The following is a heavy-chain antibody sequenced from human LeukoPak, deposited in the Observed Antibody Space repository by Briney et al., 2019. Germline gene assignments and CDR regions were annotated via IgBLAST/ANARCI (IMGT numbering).Heavy chain of an antibody. CDR3: ARCVGFWDY. D-gene: IGHD1-26*01. CDR2: ISYDGSNK. V-gene: IGHV3-30*04. CDR1: GFTFSSYA. Sequence: PGRSLRLSCAASGFTFSSYAVHWVRQAPGKGLEWVAVISYDGSNKYYADSVKGRFTISRDNSKNTLYLQMNSLRAEDTAVYYCARCVGFWDYWGQGTLVTVSS. J-gene: IGHJ4*02.